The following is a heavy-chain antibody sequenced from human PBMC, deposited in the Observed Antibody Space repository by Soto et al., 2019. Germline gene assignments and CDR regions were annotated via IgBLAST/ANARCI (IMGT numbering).Heavy chain of an antibody. J-gene: IGHJ5*02. D-gene: IGHD3-3*01. CDR3: ARGNTIFGVVIIPSPLNWFDP. CDR2: INHSGST. CDR1: GGSFSGYC. V-gene: IGHV4-34*01. Sequence: SETLSLTCAVYGGSFSGYCWSWIRQPPGKGLEWIGEINHSGSTNYNPSLKSRVTISVDTSKNQFSLKLSSVTAADTAVYYCARGNTIFGVVIIPSPLNWFDPWGQGTLVTVSS.